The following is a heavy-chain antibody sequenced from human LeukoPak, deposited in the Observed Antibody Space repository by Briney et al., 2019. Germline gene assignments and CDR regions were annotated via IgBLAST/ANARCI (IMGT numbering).Heavy chain of an antibody. CDR1: GFTFSSYW. CDR3: ARASIAAAGTAEFDY. V-gene: IGHV3-74*01. Sequence: GGSLRLSCAASGFTFSSYWMHWVRQAPGKGLVWVSRINSDGSSTSYADSVKGRFTISRDNAKNTLYLQMNSLRAEDTAVYYCARASIAAAGTAEFDYWGQGTLVTVSS. D-gene: IGHD6-13*01. J-gene: IGHJ4*02. CDR2: INSDGSST.